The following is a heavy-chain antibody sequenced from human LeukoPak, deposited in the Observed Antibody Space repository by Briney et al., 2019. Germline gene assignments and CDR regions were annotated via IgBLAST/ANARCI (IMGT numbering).Heavy chain of an antibody. Sequence: ASVKVSCKASGFTFNAYYIHWVRQAPGQGLEWMGWINPNTGNTNFAQKLQGRVAMTRDTSLSTAYMDLSRLTSDDTAVYYCPRDWPGISLHFELWGGGTLITVSS. CDR3: PRDWPGISLHFEL. CDR2: INPNTGNT. J-gene: IGHJ2*01. D-gene: IGHD2-15*01. V-gene: IGHV1-2*02. CDR1: GFTFNAYY.